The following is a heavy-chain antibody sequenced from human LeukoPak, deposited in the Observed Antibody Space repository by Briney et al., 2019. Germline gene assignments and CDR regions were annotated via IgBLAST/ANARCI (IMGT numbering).Heavy chain of an antibody. D-gene: IGHD6-25*01. Sequence: SAPVLAKPTATLTPTCTVSGFSRSNARKGVSWTRQPPGKALAWLAHRYSHDEKSYSTSLTSRLTISKHTCTRQVTLPMTNLATVDTATYYFARVQRDDDNEVPNWFDTWGQGTLVTVSS. CDR1: GFSRSNARKG. J-gene: IGHJ5*02. V-gene: IGHV2-26*01. CDR3: ARVQRDDDNEVPNWFDT. CDR2: RYSHDEK.